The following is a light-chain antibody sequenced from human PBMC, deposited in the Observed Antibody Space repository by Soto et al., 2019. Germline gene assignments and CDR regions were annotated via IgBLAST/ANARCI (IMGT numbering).Light chain of an antibody. CDR1: NIGSKS. J-gene: IGLJ7*01. CDR2: YEI. CDR3: HVWDSDSDHPV. Sequence: SYELTQPPSVSVAPGKPAKITCGGNNIGSKSVHWYQQKSGQAPVLVIYYEIDRHSGIPERFSGSNFGNTATLTISRVEAGDEADYYCHVWDSDSDHPVFGGGTQLTVL. V-gene: IGLV3-21*04.